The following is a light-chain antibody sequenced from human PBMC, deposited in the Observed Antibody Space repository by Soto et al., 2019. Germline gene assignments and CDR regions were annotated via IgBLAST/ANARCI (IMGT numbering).Light chain of an antibody. V-gene: IGLV2-8*01. CDR1: NSDIGNYNF. CDR3: SSYAGSNNLL. Sequence: QSVLPQPPSASGSPGQSVAISCTGTNSDIGNYNFVSWYQQHPGKAPKLMIYEVNKRPSGVPDRFSGSKSGNTASLTVSGLQPEDEADYYCSSYAGSNNLLFGGGTKLTVL. J-gene: IGLJ2*01. CDR2: EVN.